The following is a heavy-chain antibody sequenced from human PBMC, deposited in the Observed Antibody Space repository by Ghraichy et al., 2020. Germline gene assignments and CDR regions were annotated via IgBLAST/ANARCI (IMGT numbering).Heavy chain of an antibody. V-gene: IGHV4-39*07. J-gene: IGHJ5*02. CDR1: GGSISTNNYY. D-gene: IGHD3-16*01. CDR3: ATGISTRLGWGNWFGP. Sequence: ESLNISCSVSGGSISTNNYYWAWLRQPPEKGLEWIGSLYYSGSTYHNSSLKSRVTLSGDTSKNQFSLRLTSVSAADTAVYYCATGISTRLGWGNWFGPWGQGTLVTVSS. CDR2: LYYSGST.